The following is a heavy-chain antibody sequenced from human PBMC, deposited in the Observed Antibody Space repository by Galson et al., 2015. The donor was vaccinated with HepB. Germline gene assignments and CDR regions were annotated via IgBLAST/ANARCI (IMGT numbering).Heavy chain of an antibody. D-gene: IGHD5-18*01. J-gene: IGHJ5*02. V-gene: IGHV2-5*02. CDR1: GFSLSTSGVG. CDR2: IYWDDDK. CDR3: ALNGGYSYGYEAGWFDP. Sequence: PALVKPTQTLTLTCTFSGFSLSTSGVGVGWIRQPPGKALEWLALIYWDDDKRYSPSLKSRLTITKDTSKNQVVLTMTNMDPVDTATYYCALNGGYSYGYEAGWFDPWGQGTLVTVSS.